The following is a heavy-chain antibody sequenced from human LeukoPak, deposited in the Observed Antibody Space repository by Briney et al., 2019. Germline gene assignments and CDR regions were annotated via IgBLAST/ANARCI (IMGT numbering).Heavy chain of an antibody. Sequence: PGGSLRLSCAASGFSLSIYAMHWVRQAPGKGLEWVAFTRDDGTNKYYADSVKGRFTISRDNSKNTLYLQMNSLRAEDTAVYYCAKDGPLAGTKAYYYMDVWGKGTTVTVSS. CDR1: GFSLSIYA. V-gene: IGHV3-30*02. CDR2: TRDDGTNK. J-gene: IGHJ6*03. CDR3: AKDGPLAGTKAYYYMDV. D-gene: IGHD1-7*01.